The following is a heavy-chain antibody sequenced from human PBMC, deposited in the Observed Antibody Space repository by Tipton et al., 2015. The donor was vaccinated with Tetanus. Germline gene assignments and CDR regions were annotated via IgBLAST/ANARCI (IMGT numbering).Heavy chain of an antibody. CDR3: AREDYYGSGSSYNWFDP. D-gene: IGHD3-10*01. V-gene: IGHV4-4*07. CDR2: IYTSGST. J-gene: IGHJ5*02. Sequence: TLSLTCTVSGGSINNYYWSWIRQPAGKGLEWIGRIYTSGSTNYNPSLKSRVTMSVDTSKNQFSLKLSSVTAADTAAYSCAREDYYGSGSSYNWFDPWGQGTLVTVSS. CDR1: GGSINNYY.